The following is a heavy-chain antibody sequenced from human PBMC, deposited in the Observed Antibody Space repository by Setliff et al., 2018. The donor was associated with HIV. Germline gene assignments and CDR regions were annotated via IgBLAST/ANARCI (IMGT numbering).Heavy chain of an antibody. D-gene: IGHD3-16*01. Sequence: SGPTLVNPTQTLTLTCILSGFSVSSGGVGVGWVRRPPGRALAWLARIDWDGETHYTTSLKTRLTISKDTTNNRVVLTMTNMDPVDTATHFCARMGGDLTHFAYWGPGTLVTVSS. CDR2: IDWDGET. CDR1: GFSVSSGGVG. V-gene: IGHV2-70*19. J-gene: IGHJ4*02. CDR3: ARMGGDLTHFAY.